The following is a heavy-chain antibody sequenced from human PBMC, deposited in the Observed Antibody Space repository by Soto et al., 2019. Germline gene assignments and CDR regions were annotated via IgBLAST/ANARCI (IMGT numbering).Heavy chain of an antibody. CDR1: GYNFTSYG. D-gene: IGHD6-19*01. CDR3: ARDLYYSSGRYFDHDAFDI. V-gene: IGHV1-18*01. CDR2: ISPHNDRT. Sequence: VKVSCKASGYNFTSYGISWVRQAPGQGLEWMGWISPHNDRTKYARRFQDRVTMTTETPTSTVYMELGSLRSDDTAVYYCARDLYYSSGRYFDHDAFDIWGQGTVVTVSS. J-gene: IGHJ3*02.